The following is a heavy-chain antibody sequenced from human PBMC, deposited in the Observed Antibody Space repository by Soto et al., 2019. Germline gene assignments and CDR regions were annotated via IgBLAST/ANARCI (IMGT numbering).Heavy chain of an antibody. CDR2: ISSSGSHT. CDR1: GFTFSDSY. Sequence: QVQLVDSGGGLVKPGGSLRLSCAASGFTFSDSYMSWIRQAPGKGLEWASYISSSGSHTPYADSVKGRFTISRDNAKNSVYLQMNSLRAEDTAVYYCARVGSTSAACVLDYWGQGTLVTVSS. CDR3: ARVGSTSAACVLDY. V-gene: IGHV3-11*06. D-gene: IGHD6-13*01. J-gene: IGHJ4*02.